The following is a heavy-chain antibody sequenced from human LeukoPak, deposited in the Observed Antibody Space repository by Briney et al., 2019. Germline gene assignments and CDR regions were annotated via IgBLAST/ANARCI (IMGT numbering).Heavy chain of an antibody. CDR1: GGTFSSYT. J-gene: IGHJ4*02. V-gene: IGHV1-69*04. CDR3: ARDRDGATSFDY. CDR2: IIPILGIA. D-gene: IGHD5-24*01. Sequence: ASAKVSCKASGGTFSSYTISWVRQAPGQGLEWMGRIIPILGIANYAQKFQGRVTITADKSTSTAYMELSSLRSEDTAVYYCARDRDGATSFDYWGQGTLVTVSS.